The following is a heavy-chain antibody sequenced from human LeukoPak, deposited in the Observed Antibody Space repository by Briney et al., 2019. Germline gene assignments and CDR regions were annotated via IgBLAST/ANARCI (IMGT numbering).Heavy chain of an antibody. D-gene: IGHD3-10*01. V-gene: IGHV6-1*01. CDR1: GDSVSSNSAA. CDR2: TYYRSKWYN. J-gene: IGHJ4*02. CDR3: ARVGWFGELLVFDY. Sequence: SQTLSLTCAISGDSVSSNSAAWNWIRQSPSRGLEWLGRTYYRSKWYNDYAVSVKSRITINPDTSKIQFSLQLNSVTPEDTAVYDCARVGWFGELLVFDYWGQGTLVTVSS.